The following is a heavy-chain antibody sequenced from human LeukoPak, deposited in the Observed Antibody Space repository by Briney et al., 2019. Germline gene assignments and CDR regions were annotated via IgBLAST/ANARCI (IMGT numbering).Heavy chain of an antibody. D-gene: IGHD6-19*01. CDR2: INPISGVT. CDR1: GYTFTDYY. Sequence: ASVKVSCKPSGYTFTDYYMHWVRQAPGQGLEWMGWINPISGVTGSAQKFQGRVTMTRDKSISTVYMELSRLTSDDTAIYFCARVGSSGWYHWFDPWGQGTLVTVSS. CDR3: ARVGSSGWYHWFDP. J-gene: IGHJ5*02. V-gene: IGHV1-2*02.